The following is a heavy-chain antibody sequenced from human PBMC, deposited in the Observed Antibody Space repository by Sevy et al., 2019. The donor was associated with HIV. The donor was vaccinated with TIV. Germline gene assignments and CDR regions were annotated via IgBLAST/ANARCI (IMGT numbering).Heavy chain of an antibody. CDR3: AKEDVAVAGVFDY. V-gene: IGHV3-23*01. D-gene: IGHD6-19*01. CDR2: VSGTGGNT. CDR1: RFIFSRYA. Sequence: GGSLRLSCAASRFIFSRYAMSWVRQAPGKGLEWVSAVSGTGGNTFYADSVKGRFTISRDNSKNTLFLQMNSLRAEDTATYYCAKEDVAVAGVFDYWGQGALVTVSS. J-gene: IGHJ4*02.